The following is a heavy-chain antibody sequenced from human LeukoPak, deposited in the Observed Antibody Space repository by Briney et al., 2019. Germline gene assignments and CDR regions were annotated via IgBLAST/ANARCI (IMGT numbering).Heavy chain of an antibody. CDR3: ATLPGGNYFDY. Sequence: GGSLRLSCAASGFTFSSYWMSWVRQAPGKGLEWVANIKQDGSEKYYVDSVKGRFTISRDNAKNSLYLQMNSLRAEDTAVHYCATLPGGNYFDYWGQGTLVTVSS. CDR1: GFTFSSYW. D-gene: IGHD3-16*01. CDR2: IKQDGSEK. V-gene: IGHV3-7*01. J-gene: IGHJ4*02.